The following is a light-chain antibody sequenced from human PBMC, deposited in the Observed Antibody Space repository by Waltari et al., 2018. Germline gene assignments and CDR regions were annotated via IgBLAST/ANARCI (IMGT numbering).Light chain of an antibody. CDR2: LNN. V-gene: IGLV1-40*01. J-gene: IGLJ2*01. CDR1: SSNIGAGYD. CDR3: QSYDSSLSASV. Sequence: SVLTQPPSVSGAPGQRVTISCAGTSSNIGAGYDVHWYQHLPGTAPKLLIYLNNNRPSGVPDRFAGSKSGTSASLAITGLQAEDEADYYCQSYDSSLSASVFGGGTKVTVL.